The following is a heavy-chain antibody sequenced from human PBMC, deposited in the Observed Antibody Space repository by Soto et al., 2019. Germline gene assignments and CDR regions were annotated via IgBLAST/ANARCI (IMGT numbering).Heavy chain of an antibody. CDR2: IRTSSGSGSRT. J-gene: IGHJ4*02. V-gene: IGHV3-23*01. CDR1: RFTFSNNA. Sequence: GGSLRLSCAASRFTFSNNAMSWVRQAPGRGPEWVSAIRTSSGSGSRTYYADSVKGRFTISRDNSKSTLYLQMNSLRADDTAVYYCAKGGDYYDLLTGYTRDNYYFDYWGQGAQVTVSS. CDR3: AKGGDYYDLLTGYTRDNYYFDY. D-gene: IGHD3-9*01.